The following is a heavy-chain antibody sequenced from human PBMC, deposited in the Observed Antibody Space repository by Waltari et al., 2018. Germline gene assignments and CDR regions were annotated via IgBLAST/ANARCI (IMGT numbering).Heavy chain of an antibody. CDR3: ARHEGVAASKYYFDY. CDR1: GYSISSGYY. V-gene: IGHV4-38-2*01. D-gene: IGHD6-25*01. Sequence: QVQLQESGPGLVKPSETLSLTCAVSGYSISSGYYWGWIRQPPGKGLEWIGSIYHSGSTYYNPALKSRVTISVDTSKNQCSLKLSSVTAADTAVYYCARHEGVAASKYYFDYWGQGTLVTVSS. J-gene: IGHJ4*02. CDR2: IYHSGST.